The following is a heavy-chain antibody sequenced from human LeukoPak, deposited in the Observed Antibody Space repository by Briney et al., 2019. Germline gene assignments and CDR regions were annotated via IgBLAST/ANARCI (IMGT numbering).Heavy chain of an antibody. CDR2: MNPNSGNT. J-gene: IGHJ4*02. Sequence: ASVKVSCKASGYTFTSYDINWVRQATGQGLEWMGWMNPNSGNTGYAQKFQGRVTMTRNTSISTAYMELSSLRSEDTAVYYCARSGMAAADFDYWGQGTLVTVSS. D-gene: IGHD6-13*01. CDR3: ARSGMAAADFDY. V-gene: IGHV1-8*01. CDR1: GYTFTSYD.